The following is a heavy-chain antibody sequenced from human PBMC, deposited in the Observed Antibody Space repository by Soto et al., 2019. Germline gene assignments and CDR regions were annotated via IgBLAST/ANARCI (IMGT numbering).Heavy chain of an antibody. CDR3: ARGHALEGATGEVLYY. V-gene: IGHV3-33*01. Sequence: QVQLVESGGGVVQPGRSLRLSCAASGFTFSSYGMHWVRQSPGKGLEWVAVIWYDGSNKYYADSVKGRFTISRDNSKNTLYLQMNSLRAEVTAVYYCARGHALEGATGEVLYYWGQGTLVTVSS. J-gene: IGHJ4*02. D-gene: IGHD1-26*01. CDR2: IWYDGSNK. CDR1: GFTFSSYG.